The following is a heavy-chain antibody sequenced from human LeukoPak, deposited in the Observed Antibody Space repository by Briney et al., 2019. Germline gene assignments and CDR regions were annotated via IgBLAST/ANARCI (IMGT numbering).Heavy chain of an antibody. Sequence: GGSLRLSCAASGFTFHYYAMTWVRQAPGQGLEWISIISGNGGSIYYAESVQGRFTISRDNSKNTLYLQMNSLRAEDTAVYYCAKNGYYGSGTYAYYFDYWGQGTLVTVSS. CDR2: ISGNGGSI. D-gene: IGHD3-10*01. CDR1: GFTFHYYA. J-gene: IGHJ4*02. CDR3: AKNGYYGSGTYAYYFDY. V-gene: IGHV3-23*01.